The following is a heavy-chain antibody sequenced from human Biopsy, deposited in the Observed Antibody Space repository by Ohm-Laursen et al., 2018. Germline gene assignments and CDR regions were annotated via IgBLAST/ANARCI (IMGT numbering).Heavy chain of an antibody. V-gene: IGHV4-39*01. Sequence: SDTLSLTCTVSGGSISNNNYYWGWIRQPPGKGLEWIGSIFYRGSTHYKPSLKSRVNMSVDTSKNQFSLKLNSVPAADTAVYYCARDYDTSGYYYVSWGQGTLVTVSS. CDR2: IFYRGST. CDR1: GGSISNNNYY. D-gene: IGHD3-22*01. CDR3: ARDYDTSGYYYVS. J-gene: IGHJ5*02.